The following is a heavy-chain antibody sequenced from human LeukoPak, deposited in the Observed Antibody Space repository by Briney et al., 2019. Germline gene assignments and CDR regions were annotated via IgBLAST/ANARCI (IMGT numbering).Heavy chain of an antibody. J-gene: IGHJ4*02. CDR1: GGTFSSYA. D-gene: IGHD3-3*01. V-gene: IGHV1-69*01. Sequence: ASVKVSCKASGGTFSSYAISWVRQAPGQGLEWMGGIIPIFGTANYAQKFQGRVTITADESTNTAYMELSSLRSEDTAVYYCARLPPSYTIFGVVSDYWGQGTLVTVSS. CDR2: IIPIFGTA. CDR3: ARLPPSYTIFGVVSDY.